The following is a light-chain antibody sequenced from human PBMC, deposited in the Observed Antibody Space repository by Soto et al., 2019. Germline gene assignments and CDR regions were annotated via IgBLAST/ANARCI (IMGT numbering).Light chain of an antibody. CDR2: DAS. CDR1: QSISSY. J-gene: IGKJ1*01. CDR3: QQYNSYPWT. Sequence: DLPMTQSPSTLSATVGDRVTITCRASQSISSYLNWYQQKPGKAPKLLIYDASSLESGVPSRFSGSGSGTEFTLTISSLQPDDFATYYCQQYNSYPWTFGQGTKVDIK. V-gene: IGKV1-5*01.